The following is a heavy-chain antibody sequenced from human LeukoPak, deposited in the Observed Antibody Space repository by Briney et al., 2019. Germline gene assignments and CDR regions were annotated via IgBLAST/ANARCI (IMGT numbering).Heavy chain of an antibody. CDR2: MNPNSGNT. V-gene: IGHV1-8*01. J-gene: IGHJ3*02. Sequence: ASVKVSCKASGYTFTSYDINWVRQATGQGLEWMGWMNPNSGNTGYAQKFQGRVTMTRNTSISTAYMELSSLRSEDMAVYYCARVVYSSGWADIWGQGTMVTVSS. D-gene: IGHD6-19*01. CDR3: ARVVYSSGWADI. CDR1: GYTFTSYD.